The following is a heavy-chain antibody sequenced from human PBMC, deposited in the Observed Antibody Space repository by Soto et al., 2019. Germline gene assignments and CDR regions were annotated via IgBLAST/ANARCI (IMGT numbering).Heavy chain of an antibody. D-gene: IGHD5-12*01. CDR1: GGSISSSSYY. J-gene: IGHJ4*02. CDR2: IYYSGST. CDR3: ARHKDIVATEWDY. V-gene: IGHV4-39*01. Sequence: QLQLQESGPGLVKPSETLSLTCTVSGGSISSSSYYWGWIRQPPGKGLEWIGSIYYSGSTYYNPSLKSRVTISVDTSKNQFSLKLSSVTAADTAVYYCARHKDIVATEWDYWGQGTLVTVSS.